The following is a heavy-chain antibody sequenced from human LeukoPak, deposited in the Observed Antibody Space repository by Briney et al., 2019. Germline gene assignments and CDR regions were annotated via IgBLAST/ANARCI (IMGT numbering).Heavy chain of an antibody. J-gene: IGHJ4*02. CDR3: ARDAVSLAAAGTSDY. D-gene: IGHD6-13*01. CDR2: LSSSSSYT. Sequence: GGSMRLSCAASGFTFSDYYMSWIRPARGKGREGVSYLSSSSSYTNDADSVKGRFTISRDNAKKSLYLQMNRLRAEDTAVYYCARDAVSLAAAGTSDYWGQGALVTVSS. CDR1: GFTFSDYY. V-gene: IGHV3-11*05.